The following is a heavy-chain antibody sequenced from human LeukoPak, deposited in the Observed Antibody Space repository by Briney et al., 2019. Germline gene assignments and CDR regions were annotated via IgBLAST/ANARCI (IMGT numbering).Heavy chain of an antibody. CDR3: AKDREAVPAANYYYYMDV. CDR2: IRYDGSNK. D-gene: IGHD2-2*01. Sequence: PGGSLRLSCAASGFTFSSYGMHWVRQAPGKGLEWVAFIRYDGSNKYYADSVKGRFTISRDNSKNTLYLQMNSLRAEDTAVYYCAKDREAVPAANYYYYMDVWGKGTTVTISS. V-gene: IGHV3-30*02. CDR1: GFTFSSYG. J-gene: IGHJ6*03.